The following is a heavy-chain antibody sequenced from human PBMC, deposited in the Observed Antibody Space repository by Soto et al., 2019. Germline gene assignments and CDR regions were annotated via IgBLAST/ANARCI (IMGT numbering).Heavy chain of an antibody. J-gene: IGHJ4*02. CDR2: IYPDNSDT. CDR1: RSSFPGYC. CDR3: ARQAATVATVPLLYFDP. V-gene: IGHV5-51*01. Sequence: GKSLKISCKASRSSFPGYCIGWVRQMPGKGLEWMGIIYPDNSDTRYSPSFQGQVTISADKSINTAYLQWSSLKASDTAMYFCARQAATVATVPLLYFDPWGQGTLVTVSS. D-gene: IGHD1-1*01.